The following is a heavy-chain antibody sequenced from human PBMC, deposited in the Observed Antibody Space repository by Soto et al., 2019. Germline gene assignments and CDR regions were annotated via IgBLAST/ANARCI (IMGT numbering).Heavy chain of an antibody. CDR3: ARGRRTIHYYCGMDV. CDR2: INHSGST. V-gene: IGHV4-34*01. D-gene: IGHD1-1*01. J-gene: IGHJ6*02. CDR1: GGSFSGYY. Sequence: QVQLQRWGAGLLKPSETLSLTCAVYGGSFSGYYWGWIRQTPGKGLEWIGEINHSGSTNYNPSLKSRVTISVDTSNNQFSLKLSAVTAADTAVYYCARGRRTIHYYCGMDVWGQGTTVTVS.